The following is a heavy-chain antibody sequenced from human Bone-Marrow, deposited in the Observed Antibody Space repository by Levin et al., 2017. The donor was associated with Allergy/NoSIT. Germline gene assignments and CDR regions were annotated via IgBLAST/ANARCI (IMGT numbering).Heavy chain of an antibody. CDR3: ARGGREQWPSDYYYGMDV. Sequence: SVKVSCKASGGTFSSYAISWVRQAPGQGLEWMGGIIPIFGTANYAQKFQGRVTITADESTSTAYMELSSLRSEDTAVYYCARGGREQWPSDYYYGMDVWGQGTTVTVSS. V-gene: IGHV1-69*13. CDR1: GGTFSSYA. D-gene: IGHD6-19*01. J-gene: IGHJ6*02. CDR2: IIPIFGTA.